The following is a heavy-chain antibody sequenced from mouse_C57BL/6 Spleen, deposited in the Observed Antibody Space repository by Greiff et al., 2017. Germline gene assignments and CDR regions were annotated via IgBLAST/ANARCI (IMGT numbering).Heavy chain of an antibody. CDR1: GFTFNTYA. CDR2: IRSKSSNYAT. V-gene: IGHV10-3*01. CDR3: VREGGSSYYFDY. D-gene: IGHD1-1*01. J-gene: IGHJ2*01. Sequence: EVQGVESGGGLVQPKGSLKLSCAASGFTFNTYAMHWVRQAPGKGLEWVARIRSKSSNYATYYADSVKDRFTISRDDSQSMLYLQMNNLKTEDTAMYYCVREGGSSYYFDYWGQGTTLTVSS.